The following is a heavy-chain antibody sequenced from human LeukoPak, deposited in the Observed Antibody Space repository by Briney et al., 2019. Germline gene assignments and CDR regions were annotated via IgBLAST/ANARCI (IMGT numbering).Heavy chain of an antibody. CDR3: ARQTGSGLFILP. CDR1: GVSISTSNSY. V-gene: IGHV4-39*01. CDR2: IYYSGNT. Sequence: SETLSLTCTVSGVSISTSNSYWGWIRQPPGKGLEWIGSIYYSGNTYYNASLKSQVSISIDTSKNQFSLRLTSVTAADTAVYYCARQTGSGLFILPGGQGTLVTVSS. J-gene: IGHJ4*02. D-gene: IGHD3/OR15-3a*01.